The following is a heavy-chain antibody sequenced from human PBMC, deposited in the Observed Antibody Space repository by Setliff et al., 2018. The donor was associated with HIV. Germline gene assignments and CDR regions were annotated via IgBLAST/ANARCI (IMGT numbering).Heavy chain of an antibody. J-gene: IGHJ6*03. CDR2: INPKSGGT. Sequence: GASVKVSCKASGYTFTDSYIHWVRQAPRQGPEWMGWINPKSGGTHFAQNFQGRVTMTRDTSINTAYMDLGQLTSDDTAIYYCARDPTGTHFFHPSSYMDVWGRGTTVTVSS. CDR1: GYTFTDSY. D-gene: IGHD1-7*01. V-gene: IGHV1-2*02. CDR3: ARDPTGTHFFHPSSYMDV.